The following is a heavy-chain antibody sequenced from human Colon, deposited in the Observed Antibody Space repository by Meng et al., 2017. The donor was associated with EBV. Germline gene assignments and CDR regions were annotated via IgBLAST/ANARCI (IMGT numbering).Heavy chain of an antibody. J-gene: IGHJ4*02. CDR1: GGSINSGDYY. CDR2: IYYTGST. Sequence: QERLQVPGPGLVKPSQTLSLTCTVSGGSINSGDYYWSWIRQPPGKGLEWIGYIYYTGSTYYNPSLKSRVTISMDTSKNQFSLRLSSVTAADTAVYYCARNYYFDYWGQGTLVTVSS. CDR3: ARNYYFDY. V-gene: IGHV4-30-4*01.